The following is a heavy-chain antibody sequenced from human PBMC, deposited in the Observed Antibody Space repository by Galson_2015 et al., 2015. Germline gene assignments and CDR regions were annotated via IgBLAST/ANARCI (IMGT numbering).Heavy chain of an antibody. CDR2: IYYRGDT. Sequence: TLSLTCTVSGGSISSGDHYWSWIRQSPGKGLEWIGYIYYRGDTYYNPSLESRVSMSVDTSKNQFSLKLSSVTAADTAVYYCVREGLYRYSDDYYMDVWGRGTTVTVSS. V-gene: IGHV4-30-4*01. CDR1: GGSISSGDHY. D-gene: IGHD3-9*01. CDR3: VREGLYRYSDDYYMDV. J-gene: IGHJ6*03.